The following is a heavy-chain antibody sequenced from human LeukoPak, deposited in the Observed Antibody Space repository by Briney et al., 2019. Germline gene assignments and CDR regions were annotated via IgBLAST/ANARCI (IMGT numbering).Heavy chain of an antibody. CDR1: GYAISTDYY. V-gene: IGHV4-30-4*08. CDR3: ARAPYYYDSSGYSSFDY. CDR2: IYYSGST. D-gene: IGHD3-22*01. J-gene: IGHJ4*02. Sequence: PSETLSLTCTVSGYAISTDYYWGWIRQPPGKGLEWIGYIYYSGSTYYNPSLKSRVTISVDTSKNQFSLKLSSVTAADTAVYYCARAPYYYDSSGYSSFDYWGQGTLVTVSS.